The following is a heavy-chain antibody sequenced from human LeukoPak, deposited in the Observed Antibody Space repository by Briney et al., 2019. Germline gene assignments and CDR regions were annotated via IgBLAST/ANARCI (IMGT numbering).Heavy chain of an antibody. CDR2: INHSGST. CDR1: GGSFSGYY. V-gene: IGHV4-34*01. CDR3: ARGQYDYVWGSYRSDY. D-gene: IGHD3-16*02. J-gene: IGHJ4*02. Sequence: KSSETLSLTXAVYGGSFSGYYWSWIRQPPGKGLEWIGEINHSGSTNYNPSLKSRVTISVDTSKNQFSLKLSSVTAADTAVYYCARGQYDYVWGSYRSDYWGQGTLVTVSS.